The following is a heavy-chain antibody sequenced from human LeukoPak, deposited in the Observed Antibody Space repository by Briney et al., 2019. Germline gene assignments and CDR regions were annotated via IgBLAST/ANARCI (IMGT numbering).Heavy chain of an antibody. Sequence: PGGSLRLSCAGSGFSFSNYAMIWVRQAPGKGLEWVSAIRGSGYERFYADSVKGRFTVSRDNSKNTVYLQMNSLRAEDTAVYYCARDPNGDYIGAFDFQRWGQGTRVIVSS. CDR1: GFSFSNYA. D-gene: IGHD4-17*01. CDR2: IRGSGYER. J-gene: IGHJ1*01. V-gene: IGHV3-23*01. CDR3: ARDPNGDYIGAFDFQR.